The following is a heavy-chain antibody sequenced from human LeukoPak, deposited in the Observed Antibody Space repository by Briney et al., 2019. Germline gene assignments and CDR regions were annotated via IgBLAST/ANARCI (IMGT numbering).Heavy chain of an antibody. V-gene: IGHV1-46*01. CDR2: INPSGGST. CDR3: ARERVGWKFEARDAFDT. Sequence: EASVKVSCKASGYTFTSYYMHWVRQAPGQGLEWKGIINPSGGSTSYAQKFQGRVTMTRDTSTSTVYMELSSLRSEDTAVYYCARERVGWKFEARDAFDTWGQGTMVTVSS. J-gene: IGHJ3*02. CDR1: GYTFTSYY. D-gene: IGHD1-1*01.